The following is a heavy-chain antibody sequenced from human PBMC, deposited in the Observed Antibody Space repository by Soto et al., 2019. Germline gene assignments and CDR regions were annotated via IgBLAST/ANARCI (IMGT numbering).Heavy chain of an antibody. CDR1: GDSISSYY. Sequence: QVQLQESGPGLVKPSETLSLTCTVSGDSISSYYWSWIRQPPRKGLEWIGYIYYSGSTNYNPSLKSRVTISVDTSKNQFSLRLSSVTAADTAVYYCARLTDCGGDCPLFDSWGQGTLVTVSS. CDR2: IYYSGST. J-gene: IGHJ4*02. D-gene: IGHD2-21*02. V-gene: IGHV4-59*01. CDR3: ARLTDCGGDCPLFDS.